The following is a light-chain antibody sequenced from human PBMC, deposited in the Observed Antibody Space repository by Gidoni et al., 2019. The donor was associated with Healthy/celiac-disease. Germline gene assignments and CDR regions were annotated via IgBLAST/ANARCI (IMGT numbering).Light chain of an antibody. J-gene: IGKJ5*01. V-gene: IGKV3-20*01. CDR3: QQYGSSPPVT. CDR2: GAS. Sequence: EIVLTHSPGTLSLSPGERATLSCRASQSVSSSYVAWYQQQPGQAPRLLIYGASSMATGIPDMFSGSWSGTDFTLTISRLEPEYFAVYYCQQYGSSPPVTFGQGTRLEIK. CDR1: QSVSSSY.